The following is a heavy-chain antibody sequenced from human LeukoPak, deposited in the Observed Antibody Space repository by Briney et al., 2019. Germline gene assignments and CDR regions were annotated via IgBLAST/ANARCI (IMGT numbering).Heavy chain of an antibody. Sequence: SGFTFXXYGMHWVRQAPGKGLEWVAVIWYDGSNKYYADSVKGRFTISRDNSKNTLYLQMNSPRAEDTAVYYCARGYRYYYDSSGYFDYWGQGTLVTVSS. D-gene: IGHD3-22*01. J-gene: IGHJ4*02. CDR3: ARGYRYYYDSSGYFDY. V-gene: IGHV3-33*01. CDR2: IWYDGSNK. CDR1: GFTFXXYG.